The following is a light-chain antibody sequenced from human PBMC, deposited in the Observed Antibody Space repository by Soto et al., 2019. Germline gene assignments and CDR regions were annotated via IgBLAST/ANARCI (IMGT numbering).Light chain of an antibody. Sequence: QPVLTQPPSVSGAPGQRVTISCTGSSSNIGAGYDVQWYQQLPGTAPKLFIYANNARPSGVPDRFSGSKSGTSASLAITGLQAEDEADYYCQSYDSSLSGVVFGGGTKLTVL. CDR1: SSNIGAGYD. CDR2: ANN. CDR3: QSYDSSLSGVV. V-gene: IGLV1-40*01. J-gene: IGLJ2*01.